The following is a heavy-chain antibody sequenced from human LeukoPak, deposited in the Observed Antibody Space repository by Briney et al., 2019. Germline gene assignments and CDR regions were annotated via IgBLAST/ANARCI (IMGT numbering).Heavy chain of an antibody. J-gene: IGHJ4*02. D-gene: IGHD4-23*01. V-gene: IGHV3-7*01. CDR3: ARVAGGSFPH. CDR1: GGSISSSSYY. CDR2: IKQDGSEK. Sequence: ETLSLTCTVSGGSISSSSYYWGWIRQPPGKGLEWVANIKQDGSEKYYMDSVKGRFTISRDNAKNSLYLQMNSLRAEDTAVYYCARVAGGSFPHWGQGTLVTVSS.